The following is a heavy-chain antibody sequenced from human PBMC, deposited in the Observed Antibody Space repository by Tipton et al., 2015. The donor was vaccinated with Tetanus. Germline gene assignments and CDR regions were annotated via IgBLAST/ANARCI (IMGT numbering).Heavy chain of an antibody. D-gene: IGHD6-19*01. CDR1: GLTFNDYA. V-gene: IGHV3-69-1*01. CDR3: ARERGASGWGF. CDR2: ISVSSTT. Sequence: SLRLSCVVSGLTFNDYAMTWLRQAPGKGLEWVSTISVSSTTYYADSVKGRFTISRDNAKRSPYLQRDSLRAEDTAVYYYARERGASGWGFWGQGTLVSVSS. J-gene: IGHJ4*02.